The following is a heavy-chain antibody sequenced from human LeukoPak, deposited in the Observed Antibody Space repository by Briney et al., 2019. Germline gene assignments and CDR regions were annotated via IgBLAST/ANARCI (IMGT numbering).Heavy chain of an antibody. CDR3: AGGYYYDSSGSDAFDI. V-gene: IGHV4-59*01. CDR2: IYCSGST. D-gene: IGHD3-22*01. Sequence: SETLSLTCTVSGGSISSYYWSWIRQPPGKGLEWIGYIYCSGSTNYNPSLKSRVTISVDTSKNQFSLKLSSVTAADTAVYYCAGGYYYDSSGSDAFDIWGQGTMVTVSS. CDR1: GGSISSYY. J-gene: IGHJ3*02.